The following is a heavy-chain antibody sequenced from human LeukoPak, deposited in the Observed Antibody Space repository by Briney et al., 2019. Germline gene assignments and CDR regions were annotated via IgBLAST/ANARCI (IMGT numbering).Heavy chain of an antibody. V-gene: IGHV3-43D*03. CDR1: GFTFSNYG. D-gene: IGHD2/OR15-2a*01. CDR2: ITWDGGST. CDR3: AKDRAARGRGNYFYMDV. Sequence: PGGSLRLSCEASGFTFSNYGMSWVRQASGKGLEWVSHITWDGGSTHYADSVEGRFTISRDNRENSLYLQMNSLRPEDTALYYCAKDRAARGRGNYFYMDVWGKGTTVTVSS. J-gene: IGHJ6*03.